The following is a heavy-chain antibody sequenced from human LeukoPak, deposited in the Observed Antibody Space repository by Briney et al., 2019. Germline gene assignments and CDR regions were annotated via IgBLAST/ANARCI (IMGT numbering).Heavy chain of an antibody. D-gene: IGHD1-14*01. CDR2: ISPQNNVR. V-gene: IGHV1-2*02. CDR1: GFSFSDHY. Sequence: GASVKVSCKCSGFSFSDHYIHWVRQATGQGLEWMAYISPQNNVRNSAEKFQGRVTLTRDTSMSTVYMELIGLTSDDTAVYFCAREGIDVLTKDFDSWGQGTLVTVSS. CDR3: AREGIDVLTKDFDS. J-gene: IGHJ4*02.